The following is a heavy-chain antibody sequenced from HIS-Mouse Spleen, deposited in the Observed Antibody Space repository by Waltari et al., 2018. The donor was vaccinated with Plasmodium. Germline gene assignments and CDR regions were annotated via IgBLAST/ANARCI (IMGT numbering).Heavy chain of an antibody. V-gene: IGHV3-21*01. Sequence: EVQLVESGGGLVKPGGSLRLSCAASGFTFISYSMNWVRQAPGKGWEWVSSIRSSSIYIYYADSVKGRLTISRDNAKNSLYLQMNSLRAEDTAVYYCARESSSSWYFDYWGQGTLVTVSS. CDR2: IRSSSIYI. CDR1: GFTFISYS. D-gene: IGHD6-13*01. J-gene: IGHJ4*02. CDR3: ARESSSSWYFDY.